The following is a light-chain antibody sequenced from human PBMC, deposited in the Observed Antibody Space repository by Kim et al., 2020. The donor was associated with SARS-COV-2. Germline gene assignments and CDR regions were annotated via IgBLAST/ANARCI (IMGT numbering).Light chain of an antibody. CDR2: EIT. CDR3: TSHASDNYV. Sequence: PGHAVTISCPGTSTDFTTYTYVSWYQQHPGRAPKLIIYEITKRPSGVPDRFSGSKSGDTASLTVSGLQAEDEADYYCTSHASDNYVFGTGTKVTVL. V-gene: IGLV2-8*01. J-gene: IGLJ1*01. CDR1: STDFTTYTY.